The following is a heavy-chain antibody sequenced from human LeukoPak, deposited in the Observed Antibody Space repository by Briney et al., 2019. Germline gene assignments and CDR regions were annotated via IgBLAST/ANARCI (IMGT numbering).Heavy chain of an antibody. J-gene: IGHJ4*02. CDR1: GYTFTGYY. Sequence: ASVKVSCMASGYTFTGYYMHWVRQAPGQGLEWMGWINPNSGGTNYAQKFQGRVTMTRDTSISTAYMELSRLRSDDTAVYYCARVTYYYDSSGYLSGRRYYFDYWGQGTLVTVSS. D-gene: IGHD3-22*01. V-gene: IGHV1-2*02. CDR2: INPNSGGT. CDR3: ARVTYYYDSSGYLSGRRYYFDY.